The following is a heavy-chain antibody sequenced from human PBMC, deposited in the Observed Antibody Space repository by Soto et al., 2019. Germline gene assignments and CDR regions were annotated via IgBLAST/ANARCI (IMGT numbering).Heavy chain of an antibody. CDR2: IWSDGSNK. V-gene: IGHV3-33*01. J-gene: IGHJ4*02. Sequence: QVQLVESGGGVVQPGRSLRLSCAASGFSFRVYGMHWVRQAPGKGLEWVAVIWSDGSNKYYADSVKGRFTISRDNSKNPLYLQMNSLRAEDTAVYYWARVVGSGSAFHYFDYWGQGTLVTVSS. D-gene: IGHD3-10*01. CDR1: GFSFRVYG. CDR3: ARVVGSGSAFHYFDY.